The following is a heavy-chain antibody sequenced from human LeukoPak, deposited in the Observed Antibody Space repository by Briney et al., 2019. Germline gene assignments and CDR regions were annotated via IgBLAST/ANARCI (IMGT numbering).Heavy chain of an antibody. D-gene: IGHD4-23*01. Sequence: PGGSLRLSCAASGFTFSSYSMSWVRQAPGKGLEWVSSITTSSTYISYADSVKGRFTISRDNAKNTVYLQMNSLRAEDTAVYYCYGGNAENWGQGTLVTVSS. CDR3: YGGNAEN. CDR2: ITTSSTYI. J-gene: IGHJ1*01. V-gene: IGHV3-21*06. CDR1: GFTFSSYS.